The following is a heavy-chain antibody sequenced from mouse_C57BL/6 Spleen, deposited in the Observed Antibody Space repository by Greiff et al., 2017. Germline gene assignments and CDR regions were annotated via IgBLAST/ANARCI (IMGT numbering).Heavy chain of an antibody. CDR1: GFTFSDYG. J-gene: IGHJ4*01. Sequence: EVQRVESGGGLVKPGGSLKLSCAASGFTFSDYGMHWVRQAPEKGLEWVAYISSGSSTIYYADTVKGRFTISRDNAKNTLFLQMTSLRSEDTAMYYCARPRDYEGDYAIDYWGQGTSVTVSS. D-gene: IGHD2-4*01. CDR3: ARPRDYEGDYAIDY. CDR2: ISSGSSTI. V-gene: IGHV5-17*01.